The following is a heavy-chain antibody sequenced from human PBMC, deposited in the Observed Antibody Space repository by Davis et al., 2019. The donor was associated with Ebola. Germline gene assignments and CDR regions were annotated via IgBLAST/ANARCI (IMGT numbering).Heavy chain of an antibody. V-gene: IGHV1-69*13. CDR1: GDTLTSYA. D-gene: IGHD2-15*01. Sequence: AASVKVSCKAVGDTLTSYAMTWVRQVPGQGLEWMGGIIPVFRTANYAQKFQGRVTITADESTRTAYMQLNGLRCEDTAVYYCAHLGPQRYCSGGGCHGYLDYWGQGTLVTVSS. CDR2: IIPVFRTA. J-gene: IGHJ4*02. CDR3: AHLGPQRYCSGGGCHGYLDY.